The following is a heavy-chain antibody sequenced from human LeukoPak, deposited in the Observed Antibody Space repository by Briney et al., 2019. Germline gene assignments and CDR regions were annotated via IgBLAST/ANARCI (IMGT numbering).Heavy chain of an antibody. Sequence: GGSLRLSCAASGFTFSSYWMHWVRQAPGKGLVWVSRINTDGSSTSYADSVKGRFTISRDNAKNKLYLQMNSLRAEDTAVYYCARFDYYYDSSGYPESPFDIWGQGTMVTVSS. J-gene: IGHJ3*02. CDR1: GFTFSSYW. D-gene: IGHD3-22*01. CDR2: INTDGSST. CDR3: ARFDYYYDSSGYPESPFDI. V-gene: IGHV3-74*01.